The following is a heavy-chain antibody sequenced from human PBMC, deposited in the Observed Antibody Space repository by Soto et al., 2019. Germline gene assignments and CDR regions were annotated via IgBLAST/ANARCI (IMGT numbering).Heavy chain of an antibody. Sequence: SETLSLTCAVYGGSFSGYYWSWIRQPPGKGLEWIGEINHSGSTNYNPSLKSRVTISVDTSKNQFSLKLSSVTAADTAVYYCARLRPYYDFWSGYSYYFDYWGQGTLVTVSS. CDR3: ARLRPYYDFWSGYSYYFDY. J-gene: IGHJ4*02. CDR1: GGSFSGYY. D-gene: IGHD3-3*01. V-gene: IGHV4-34*01. CDR2: INHSGST.